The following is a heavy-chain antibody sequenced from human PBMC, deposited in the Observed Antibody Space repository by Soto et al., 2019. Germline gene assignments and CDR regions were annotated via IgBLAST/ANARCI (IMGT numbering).Heavy chain of an antibody. J-gene: IGHJ6*02. Sequence: GGSLRLSCAASGFTFSSYAMHWVRQAPGKGLEWVAVISYDGSNKYYADSVKGRFTISRDNSKNTLYLQMNSLRAEDTAVYYCARDQENIVATIFDYYYYGMDVWGQGTTVTVSS. CDR3: ARDQENIVATIFDYYYYGMDV. D-gene: IGHD5-12*01. V-gene: IGHV3-30-3*01. CDR1: GFTFSSYA. CDR2: ISYDGSNK.